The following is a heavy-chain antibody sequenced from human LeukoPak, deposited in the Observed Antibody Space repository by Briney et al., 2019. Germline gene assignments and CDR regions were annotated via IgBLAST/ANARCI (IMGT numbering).Heavy chain of an antibody. V-gene: IGHV4-59*05. CDR3: LGLVTDPLYGMDV. CDR2: IYYSGST. CDR1: GFTFSSYA. Sequence: GSLRLSCAASGFTFSSYATSWVRQAPGKGLEWIGSIYYSGSTYYNPSLKSRVTISVDTSKNQFSLRLSSVTAADTAVYYCLGLVTDPLYGMDVWGQGTTVTVSS. D-gene: IGHD3-9*01. J-gene: IGHJ6*02.